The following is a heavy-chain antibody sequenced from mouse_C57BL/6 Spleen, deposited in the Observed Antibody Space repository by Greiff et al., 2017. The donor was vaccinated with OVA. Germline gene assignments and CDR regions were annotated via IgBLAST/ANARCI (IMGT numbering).Heavy chain of an antibody. J-gene: IGHJ2*01. Sequence: QVQLQQPGAELVKPGASVTMSCKASGYTFTSYWITWVKQRPGQGLEWIGDIYPGSGSTNYNEKFKSKATLTVDTSSSTAYMQLSSLTSEDSAVYYCARLNYYRYYFDYWGQGTTLTVSS. CDR2: IYPGSGST. V-gene: IGHV1-55*01. CDR3: ARLNYYRYYFDY. D-gene: IGHD1-1*01. CDR1: GYTFTSYW.